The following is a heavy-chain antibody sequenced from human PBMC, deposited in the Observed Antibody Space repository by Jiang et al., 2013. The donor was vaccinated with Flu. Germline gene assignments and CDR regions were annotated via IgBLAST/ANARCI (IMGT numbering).Heavy chain of an antibody. J-gene: IGHJ3*02. CDR2: TYYRSKWYS. V-gene: IGHV6-1*01. CDR1: GDSVSTNSAA. Sequence: QTLSLTCAISGDSVSTNSAAWNWIRQSPSRGLEWLGRTYYRSKWYSDYVESVKSRITINADTTKNQLSLQLKSVTPDDTAVYYCARDRTSTAFDIVGPRDSGHRLF. CDR3: ARDRTSTAFDI.